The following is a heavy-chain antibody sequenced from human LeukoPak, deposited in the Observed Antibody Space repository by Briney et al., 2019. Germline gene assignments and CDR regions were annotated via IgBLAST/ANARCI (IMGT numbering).Heavy chain of an antibody. CDR3: ARSALPKVVPAATLHYYYYMDV. D-gene: IGHD2-2*01. CDR2: ISISSSTI. Sequence: GGSLRLSCAASGFTFSTYSMNWVRQSPGQGLEWGSYISISSSTIYYADSVKGRFTISRDNAKTSLYLQMNSLRAEDTAVYYCARSALPKVVPAATLHYYYYMDVRGKGTTVTVSS. V-gene: IGHV3-48*01. J-gene: IGHJ6*03. CDR1: GFTFSTYS.